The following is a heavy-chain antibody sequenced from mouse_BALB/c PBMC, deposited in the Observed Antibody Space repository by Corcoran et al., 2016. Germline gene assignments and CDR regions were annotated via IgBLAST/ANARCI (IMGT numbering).Heavy chain of an antibody. J-gene: IGHJ2*01. D-gene: IGHD2-1*01. CDR1: GFNIKDYY. Sequence: EVQLQQSGAELVRPGALVKLSCKASGFNIKDYYMHWVKQRPEKGLEWIGWIDPENGNTIYDPKFQGKASITADTDSNTDYLQLSSLTSEDTAVYYCARVSTGYYFDYWGQGTTLTVSS. V-gene: IGHV14-1*02. CDR2: IDPENGNT. CDR3: ARVSTGYYFDY.